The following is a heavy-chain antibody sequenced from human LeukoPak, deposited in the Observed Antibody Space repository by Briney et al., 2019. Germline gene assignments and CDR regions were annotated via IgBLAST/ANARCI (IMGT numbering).Heavy chain of an antibody. J-gene: IGHJ4*02. CDR3: ASYYYGSGSYYPFDY. CDR2: INPSGGST. Sequence: ASVKVSCKASGYTFTSYYMHWVRQAPGQGLEWMGIINPSGGSTSYAQKFQGRVTMTRDTSISTAYMELSRLRSDDTAVYYCASYYYGSGSYYPFDYWGQGTLVTVSS. V-gene: IGHV1-46*01. D-gene: IGHD3-10*01. CDR1: GYTFTSYY.